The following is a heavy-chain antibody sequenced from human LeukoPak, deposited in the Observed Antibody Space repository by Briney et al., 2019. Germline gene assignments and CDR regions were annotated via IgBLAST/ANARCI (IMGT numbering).Heavy chain of an antibody. CDR1: GDTFTTYD. J-gene: IGHJ4*02. CDR3: AKKNGDFWSGYPTPDY. V-gene: IGHV1-8*01. CDR2: LNPNSGNT. D-gene: IGHD3-3*01. Sequence: ASVKVSCKASGDTFTTYDVNWVRQATGQGLEWMGWLNPNSGNTGYVQKFQGRVTMTMNTSISTAYMELTSLRAEDTAVYYCAKKNGDFWSGYPTPDYWGQGTLVTVSS.